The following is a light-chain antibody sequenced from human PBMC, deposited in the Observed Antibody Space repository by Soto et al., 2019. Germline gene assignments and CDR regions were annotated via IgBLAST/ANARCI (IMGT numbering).Light chain of an antibody. CDR3: EAWDSSLSVV. Sequence: QSVLTQPPSVSAAPGQKVTISCSGSNSNIGNNYVSWYQQFPGTAPKLLIYDNDKRPSGIPDRFSGSKSGTSATLGTTGLQTGDEADYYCEAWDSSLSVVFGGGTKLTVL. V-gene: IGLV1-51*01. CDR1: NSNIGNNY. CDR2: DND. J-gene: IGLJ2*01.